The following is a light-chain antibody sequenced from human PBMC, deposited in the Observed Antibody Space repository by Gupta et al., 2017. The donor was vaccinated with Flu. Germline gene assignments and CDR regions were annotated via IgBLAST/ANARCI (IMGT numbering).Light chain of an antibody. V-gene: IGLV3-9*01. J-gene: IGLJ3*02. CDR1: NVVSKN. CDR3: QESASSNARV. Sequence: LAQTARITCGGTNVVSKNVHWYQQKPGHPPVLVIYSDSSRPSGIPERFSASNSGNTAIPTIISAQAGDDADYYYQESASSNARVFGGGTKLTVL. CDR2: SDS.